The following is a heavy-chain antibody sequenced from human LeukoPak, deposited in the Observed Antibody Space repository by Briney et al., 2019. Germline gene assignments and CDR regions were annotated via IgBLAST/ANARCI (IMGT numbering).Heavy chain of an antibody. D-gene: IGHD2-15*01. CDR2: INHSXST. V-gene: IGHV4-34*01. Sequence: LEWIGXINHSXSTNYNPSLKSRVTISVDTSKNQFSLKLSSVTAADTAVYYCARLGVVVVAATPTVYYYYGMDVWGQGTTVTVSS. CDR3: ARLGVVVVAATPTVYYYYGMDV. J-gene: IGHJ6*02.